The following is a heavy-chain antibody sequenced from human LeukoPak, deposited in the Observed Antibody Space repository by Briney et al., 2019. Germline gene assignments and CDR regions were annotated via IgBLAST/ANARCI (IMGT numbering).Heavy chain of an antibody. CDR2: IYYSGST. Sequence: PSETLSLTCTVSGGSISSYYWSWIRQPPGKGLEWIGYIYYSGSTNYNPSLKSRVTISVDTSKNQFSLKLSSVTAADTAVYYCARATYYYGSGSYNDDYWGQGTLVTVSS. CDR1: GGSISSYY. CDR3: ARATYYYGSGSYNDDY. D-gene: IGHD3-10*01. V-gene: IGHV4-59*08. J-gene: IGHJ4*02.